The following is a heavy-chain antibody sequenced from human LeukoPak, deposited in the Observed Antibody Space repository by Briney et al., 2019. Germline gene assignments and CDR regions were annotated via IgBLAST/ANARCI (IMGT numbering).Heavy chain of an antibody. CDR2: TIPIRGMT. Sequence: SVKVSCKISGGTFGSYGISWVRQAPGQGLEWMGRTIPIRGMTNYAQKFQGRVTITTDTSTSTAYMELSSLTSEDTAVYFCARGPYDGTFYFDSWGQGTLVIVSS. CDR3: ARGPYDGTFYFDS. D-gene: IGHD3-16*01. CDR1: GGTFGSYG. J-gene: IGHJ4*02. V-gene: IGHV1-69*04.